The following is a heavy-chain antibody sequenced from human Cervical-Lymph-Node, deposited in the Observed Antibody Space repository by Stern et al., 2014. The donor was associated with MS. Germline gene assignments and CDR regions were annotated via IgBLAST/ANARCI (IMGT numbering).Heavy chain of an antibody. D-gene: IGHD3-10*01. J-gene: IGHJ4*02. CDR3: AASSLLWFGRYPPDY. Sequence: QLVESGPEVKKPGTSVKVSCKASGFTFTSSAMQWVRQARGQRLEWIGWIVVGSGNTNYAQKFQERVTITRDMSTSTAYMELSSLRSEDTAVYYCAASSLLWFGRYPPDYWGQGTLVTVSS. CDR1: GFTFTSSA. V-gene: IGHV1-58*02. CDR2: IVVGSGNT.